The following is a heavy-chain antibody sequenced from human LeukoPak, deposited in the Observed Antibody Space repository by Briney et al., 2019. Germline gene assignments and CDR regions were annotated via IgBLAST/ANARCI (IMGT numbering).Heavy chain of an antibody. CDR1: GFTFSDYT. V-gene: IGHV3-21*04. CDR3: ARAIAVAGFYYFDY. CDR2: IGSVTTYI. D-gene: IGHD6-19*01. Sequence: GGSLRLSCAASGFTFSDYTINWVRQAPGKGLEWVSSIGSVTTYIYYADSVKGRFTISRDNAKNSLSLQMNSLRAEDTAVYYCARAIAVAGFYYFDYWGQGTLVTVSS. J-gene: IGHJ4*02.